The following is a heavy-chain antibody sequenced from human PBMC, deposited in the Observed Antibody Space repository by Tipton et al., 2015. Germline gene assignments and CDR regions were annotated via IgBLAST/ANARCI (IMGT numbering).Heavy chain of an antibody. CDR1: GGSFSGYY. CDR3: ARAPSDYDIWSGTFDY. V-gene: IGHV4-59*08. J-gene: IGHJ4*02. D-gene: IGHD3-3*01. CDR2: VYYNGNI. Sequence: TLSLTCSVSGGSFSGYYWNWIRQSPEKRLEWIGYVYYNGNIYYNPALKSRVTISADKSKNQISLKLTSVTAADTAVYYCARAPSDYDIWSGTFDYWGQGTLVTVSS.